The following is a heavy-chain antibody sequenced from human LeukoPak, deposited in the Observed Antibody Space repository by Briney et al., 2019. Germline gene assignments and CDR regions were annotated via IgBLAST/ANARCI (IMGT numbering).Heavy chain of an antibody. Sequence: GGSLRLSCAPSGFTFSDYWMTWVRQVPGKGLEWVANINRGGNEVHYVDSVMGRFTISRDNAKNSLYLQLDSLRVEDTAVYYCARVGTWELQRVFDYWGQGTLVTVSS. CDR1: GFTFSDYW. V-gene: IGHV3-7*01. CDR2: INRGGNEV. CDR3: ARVGTWELQRVFDY. D-gene: IGHD1-26*01. J-gene: IGHJ4*02.